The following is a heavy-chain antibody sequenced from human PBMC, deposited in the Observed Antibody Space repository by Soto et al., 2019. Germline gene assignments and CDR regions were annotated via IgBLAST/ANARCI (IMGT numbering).Heavy chain of an antibody. J-gene: IGHJ4*02. CDR1: GFTFSTYA. V-gene: IGHV3-23*01. D-gene: IGHD5-12*01. CDR2: ISGSGDST. CDR3: AKDSFINLRGYDSY. Sequence: LRLSCAASGFTFSTYAMIWVRQAPGKGLEWVSAISGSGDSTYYADSVEGRFTISRDNSKNTLYLQMSSLRAEDTAIYYCAKDSFINLRGYDSYWGQGTLVTVSS.